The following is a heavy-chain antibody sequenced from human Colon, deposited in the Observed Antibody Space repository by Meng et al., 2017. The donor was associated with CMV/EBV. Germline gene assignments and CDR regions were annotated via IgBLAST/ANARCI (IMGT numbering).Heavy chain of an antibody. D-gene: IGHD3-16*01. J-gene: IGHJ6*02. V-gene: IGHV3-30-3*01. CDR3: ARDLLIAREYYYYGMDV. CDR1: GFTFSSYA. Sequence: GESLKISCAASGFTFSSYAMHWVRQAPGKGLEWVAVISYDGSNKYYADSVKGRFTISRDNYKNTLYLQMNSLRAEDTAVYYCARDLLIAREYYYYGMDVWGQGTTVTVSS. CDR2: ISYDGSNK.